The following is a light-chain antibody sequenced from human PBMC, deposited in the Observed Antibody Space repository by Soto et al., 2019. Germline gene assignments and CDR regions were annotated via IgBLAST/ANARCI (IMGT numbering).Light chain of an antibody. V-gene: IGKV3-20*01. CDR1: QSIPNNN. CDR3: KQYHSSPWT. Sequence: EIVLTQSPGTLSLSPGESATLSCRASQSIPNNNLAWYQQKPGQAHRLLFYGAFNRASGIPDRFSGSGSGTDFTLTIRRVEPVDFAVYSCKQYHSSPWTFGQGTKVDIK. CDR2: GAF. J-gene: IGKJ1*01.